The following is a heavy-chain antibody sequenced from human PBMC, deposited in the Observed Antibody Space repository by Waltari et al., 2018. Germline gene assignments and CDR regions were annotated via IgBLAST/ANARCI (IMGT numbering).Heavy chain of an antibody. J-gene: IGHJ2*01. CDR3: ARTVAGPRGWYFDL. CDR1: GGSISSYY. Sequence: QVQLQESGPGLVKPSETLSLTCTVSGGSISSYYWSWIRQPPGKGLEWIGYIYYSGSTNYHPSLKSRVTISVDTSKNQFSLKLSSVTAADTAVYYCARTVAGPRGWYFDLWGRGTLVTVSS. D-gene: IGHD6-19*01. CDR2: IYYSGST. V-gene: IGHV4-59*01.